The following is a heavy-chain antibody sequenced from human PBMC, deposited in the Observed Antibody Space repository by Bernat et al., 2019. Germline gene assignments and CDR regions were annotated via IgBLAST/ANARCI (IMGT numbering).Heavy chain of an antibody. J-gene: IGHJ4*02. CDR3: ARLGSRWSFDY. CDR1: GFTFSSYG. V-gene: IGHV3-33*01. Sequence: GRGVVCGGGGVQPEGALRLCCAASGFTFSSYGLLWVRQAPGKGLEWVAIIWYDGSNKYYVDSVKGRFTISRDSSKNTVYLQMNSLRAEDTAVYYCARLGSRWSFDYWGQGTLVTVSS. CDR2: IWYDGSNK. D-gene: IGHD6-13*01.